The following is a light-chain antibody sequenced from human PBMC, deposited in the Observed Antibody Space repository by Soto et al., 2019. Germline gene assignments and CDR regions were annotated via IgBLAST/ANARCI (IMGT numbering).Light chain of an antibody. Sequence: EIVLTQSPATLYLSPGERATLSCRASQSVSSYLAWYQHKPGQAPRLLIYDASNRATGIPARFSGSWSGTVFTLTIRSLEPEDFAVYYCQKRSSWPPWTCGQGTTVEIE. J-gene: IGKJ1*01. V-gene: IGKV3-11*01. CDR1: QSVSSY. CDR3: QKRSSWPPWT. CDR2: DAS.